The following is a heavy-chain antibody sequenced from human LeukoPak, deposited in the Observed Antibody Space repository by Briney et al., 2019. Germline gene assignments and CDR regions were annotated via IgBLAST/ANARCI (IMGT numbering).Heavy chain of an antibody. Sequence: GASVKVSCKASGYTFTSYGISWVRQAPGQGLEWMGWISAYNGNTNYAQKHQGRVTMTTDTSTSTAYMELRSLRSDDTAVYYCARDPAIRFLEWLSMKNNWFDPWGQGTLVTVSS. V-gene: IGHV1-18*01. CDR2: ISAYNGNT. CDR3: ARDPAIRFLEWLSMKNNWFDP. J-gene: IGHJ5*02. D-gene: IGHD3-3*01. CDR1: GYTFTSYG.